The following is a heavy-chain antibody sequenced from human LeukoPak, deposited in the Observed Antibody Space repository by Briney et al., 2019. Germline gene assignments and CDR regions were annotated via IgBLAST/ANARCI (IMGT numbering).Heavy chain of an antibody. V-gene: IGHV4-34*01. J-gene: IGHJ6*02. D-gene: IGHD3-3*01. Sequence: PSETLSLTCAGYGGSFSGYHWSWIRQPPGKGLEWIGEINHSGSTNYNPSLKSRVTISVDTSKNQFSLKLSSMTAADTAVYYCARVKRFSGMDVWGQGTTVTVSS. CDR1: GGSFSGYH. CDR3: ARVKRFSGMDV. CDR2: INHSGST.